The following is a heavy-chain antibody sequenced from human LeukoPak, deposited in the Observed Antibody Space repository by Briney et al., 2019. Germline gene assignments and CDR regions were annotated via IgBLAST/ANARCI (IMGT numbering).Heavy chain of an antibody. CDR3: ATTVVISIDY. CDR2: IRYDGSNK. D-gene: IGHD4-23*01. Sequence: PGGSLRLSCAASGFTFSSYGMHWVRQAPGKGLEWVAFIRYDGSNKYYADSVKGRFTISRDDSKNTLYLQMNSLRAEDTAVYYCATTVVISIDYWGQGTLVTVSS. J-gene: IGHJ4*02. CDR1: GFTFSSYG. V-gene: IGHV3-30*02.